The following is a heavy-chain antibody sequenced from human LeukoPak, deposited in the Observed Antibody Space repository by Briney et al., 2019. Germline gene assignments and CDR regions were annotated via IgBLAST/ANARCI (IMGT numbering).Heavy chain of an antibody. D-gene: IGHD7-27*01. V-gene: IGHV4-39*02. J-gene: IGHJ4*01. Sequence: SETLSLTCTVSGGSITTTNYYWAWVRQPPGEGLQWIGSVYYRGNTYSNPSLESRITMSVDTSKNQVSLRLTSVTAADTALYYCARDTVPPRNATEQKTGTYYWGLGTLVTVSS. CDR3: ARDTVPPRNATEQKTGTYY. CDR1: GGSITTTNYY. CDR2: VYYRGNT.